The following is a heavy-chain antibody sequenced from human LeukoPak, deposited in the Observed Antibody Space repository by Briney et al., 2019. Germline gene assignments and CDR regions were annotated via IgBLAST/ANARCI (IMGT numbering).Heavy chain of an antibody. Sequence: SETLSLTCTVSGGSISSSSYYWGWIRQPPGKGLEWIGNIYYSGTTYYNPSLKSRVTISVDTSKNQFSLKLSAVTAADTAVYYCASVRRGFGESSKYYSYYYMAVWGNGTTVTISS. D-gene: IGHD3-10*01. CDR2: IYYSGTT. CDR3: ASVRRGFGESSKYYSYYYMAV. J-gene: IGHJ6*03. V-gene: IGHV4-39*01. CDR1: GGSISSSSYY.